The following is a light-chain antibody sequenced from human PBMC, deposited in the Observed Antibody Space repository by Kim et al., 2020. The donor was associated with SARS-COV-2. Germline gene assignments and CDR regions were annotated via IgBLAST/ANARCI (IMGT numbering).Light chain of an antibody. CDR1: QNIASSY. CDR2: DAS. Sequence: ESAALSCRASQNIASSYFTCLAWYQQNPGQAPRLLIYDASSRATGIPDRFSGSGSGTNFTLTISRLEPEDFAVYYCQQYGGSPLTFGGGTKVDIK. V-gene: IGKV3-20*01. J-gene: IGKJ4*01. CDR3: QQYGGSPLT.